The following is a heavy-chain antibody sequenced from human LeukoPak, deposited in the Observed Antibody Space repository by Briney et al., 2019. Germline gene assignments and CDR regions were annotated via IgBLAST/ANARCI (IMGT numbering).Heavy chain of an antibody. CDR1: GYTFTSYG. CDR3: AREVYYDILTGYYTPGGIDY. J-gene: IGHJ4*02. CDR2: SSAYNGNT. Sequence: GASVKVCCKASGYTFTSYGISWVRQAPGQGLEWTGWSSAYNGNTNYAQKLQGRVTMTTDTSTSTAYMELRSLRSDDTAVYYCAREVYYDILTGYYTPGGIDYWGQGTLVTVSS. D-gene: IGHD3-9*01. V-gene: IGHV1-18*04.